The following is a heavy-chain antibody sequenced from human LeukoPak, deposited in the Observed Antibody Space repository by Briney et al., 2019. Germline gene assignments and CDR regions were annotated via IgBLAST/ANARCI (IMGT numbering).Heavy chain of an antibody. Sequence: ASVKVSCKASGYTFTNYGISWVRQAPGQGLEWMGWISAYNGNTNYAQKFQGRVTMTTDTSTSIGYMELRSLRSDDTAVYYCARDRSWGYIDAFNIWGQGTMVTVSS. V-gene: IGHV1-18*01. CDR1: GYTFTNYG. J-gene: IGHJ3*02. D-gene: IGHD5-24*01. CDR2: ISAYNGNT. CDR3: ARDRSWGYIDAFNI.